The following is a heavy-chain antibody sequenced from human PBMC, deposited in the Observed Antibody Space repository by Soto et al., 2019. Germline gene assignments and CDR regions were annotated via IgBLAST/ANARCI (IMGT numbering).Heavy chain of an antibody. CDR2: MNPNSGNT. Sequence: GASVKVSCKASGYTFTSYDINWVRQATGQGLEWMGWMNPNSGNTGYAQKFQGRVTMTRNTSISTAYMELSSLRSEDTAVYYCARRISIFGVVIRLFDYWGQGSLVPVST. D-gene: IGHD3-3*01. CDR1: GYTFTSYD. CDR3: ARRISIFGVVIRLFDY. V-gene: IGHV1-8*01. J-gene: IGHJ4*02.